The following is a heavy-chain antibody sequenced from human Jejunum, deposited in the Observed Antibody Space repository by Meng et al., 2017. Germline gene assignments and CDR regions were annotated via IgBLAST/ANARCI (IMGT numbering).Heavy chain of an antibody. D-gene: IGHD2-21*02. CDR1: GFSFSTYA. CDR3: ARTPATDWYFDL. Sequence: GESLKISCAASGFSFSTYAIHWVGQGPGKGLEWVAVLWYDGSNQYYGDSVKGRFTISRDHSKNTLYLQMDSLRAEDTAVYYCARTPATDWYFDLWGRGTLVTVSS. J-gene: IGHJ2*01. CDR2: LWYDGSNQ. V-gene: IGHV3-33*01.